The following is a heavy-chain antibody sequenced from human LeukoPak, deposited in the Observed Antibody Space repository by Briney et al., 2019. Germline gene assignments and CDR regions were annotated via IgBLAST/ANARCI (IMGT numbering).Heavy chain of an antibody. CDR3: ARDEESYYDILTGYPDY. J-gene: IGHJ4*02. D-gene: IGHD3-9*01. Sequence: GASVKGSCKASGYTFTSYGISWVRQARGQGLEWRGWISAYNGNTNYAQKLQGRVTITTDTSTSTAYMELRSLRSDDTAVYYCARDEESYYDILTGYPDYWGQGTLVTVSS. V-gene: IGHV1-18*01. CDR1: GYTFTSYG. CDR2: ISAYNGNT.